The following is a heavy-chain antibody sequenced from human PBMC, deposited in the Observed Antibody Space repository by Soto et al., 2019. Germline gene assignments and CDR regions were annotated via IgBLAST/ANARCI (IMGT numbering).Heavy chain of an antibody. V-gene: IGHV3-23*01. CDR2: ISGSGGST. Sequence: GGSLRLSCAASGFTFSSYAMSWVRQAPGKGLEWVSAISGSGGSTYYADSVKGRFTISRDNSKNTLYLQMNSLRAEDTAVYYCAKGSRNYDILTGYDLAYFDYWSQGTLVTVSS. J-gene: IGHJ4*02. CDR1: GFTFSSYA. CDR3: AKGSRNYDILTGYDLAYFDY. D-gene: IGHD3-9*01.